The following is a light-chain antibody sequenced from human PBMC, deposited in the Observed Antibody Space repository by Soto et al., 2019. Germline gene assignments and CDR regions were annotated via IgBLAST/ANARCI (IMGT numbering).Light chain of an antibody. J-gene: IGKJ1*01. CDR3: QHYKMDSPWT. CDR1: QSISSY. V-gene: IGKV1-39*01. CDR2: AAS. Sequence: DIQMPQSPSTLSASIXXRFTSTCRSSQSISSYLNWYQQKPGKAPKLLIYAASSLQSGVPSRFSGSGSGTEFTLTISSLQPDDFATYYCQHYKMDSPWTFGQGTKVDIK.